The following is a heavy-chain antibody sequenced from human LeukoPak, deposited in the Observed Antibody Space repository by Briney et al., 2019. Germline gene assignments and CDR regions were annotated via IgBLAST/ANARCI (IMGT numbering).Heavy chain of an antibody. CDR1: GYTFTSYG. V-gene: IGHV1-18*01. CDR3: ARGITSAMVPYYFDY. D-gene: IGHD5-18*01. CDR2: ISAYNGNT. Sequence: EASVTVSCKASGYTFTSYGISWVRQAPGQGLEWMGWISAYNGNTNYAQKLQGRVTMTTDTSTSTAYMELRSLRSDDTAVYYCARGITSAMVPYYFDYWGQGTLVTVSS. J-gene: IGHJ4*02.